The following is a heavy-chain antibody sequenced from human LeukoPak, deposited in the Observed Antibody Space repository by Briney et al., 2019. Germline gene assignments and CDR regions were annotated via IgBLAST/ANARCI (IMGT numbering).Heavy chain of an antibody. D-gene: IGHD2-15*01. Sequence: PGGSLRLSCAASGFTFSSYAMSWVRQAPGKGLEWVSAISGSGGSTYYADSVKGRFTISRDNSKNTLYLQMNSLRAEDTAVYYCAKSGDGCSGGSCYTPYGWGQGTLVTVSS. CDR3: AKSGDGCSGGSCYTPYG. V-gene: IGHV3-23*01. CDR2: ISGSGGST. CDR1: GFTFSSYA. J-gene: IGHJ4*02.